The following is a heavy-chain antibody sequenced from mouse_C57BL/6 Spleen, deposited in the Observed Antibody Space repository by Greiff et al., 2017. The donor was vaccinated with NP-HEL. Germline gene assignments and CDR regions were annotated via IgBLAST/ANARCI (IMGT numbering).Heavy chain of an antibody. CDR1: GYSITSGYY. V-gene: IGHV3-6*01. Sequence: EVQLVESGPGLVKPSQSLSLTCSVTGYSITSGYYWNWIRQFPGNKLEWMGYISYDGSNNYNPSLKNRISITRDTSKNQFFLKLNSVTTEDTATYYCARDDLGMDYWGQGTSVTVSS. CDR2: ISYDGSN. CDR3: ARDDLGMDY. D-gene: IGHD3-3*01. J-gene: IGHJ4*01.